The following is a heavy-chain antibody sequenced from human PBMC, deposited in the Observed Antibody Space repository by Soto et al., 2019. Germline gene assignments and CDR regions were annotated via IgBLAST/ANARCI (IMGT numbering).Heavy chain of an antibody. CDR2: IWYDGSNK. Sequence: QVQLVESGGGVVQPGRSLRLSCAASGFTFSSYGMHWVRQAPGKGLEWVAVIWYDGSNKYYADSVKGRFTISRDNSKNTPYLQMNSLRAEDTAVYYCARDRAPPASIAAAGKKGGFDYWGQGTLVTVSS. J-gene: IGHJ4*02. D-gene: IGHD6-13*01. CDR1: GFTFSSYG. V-gene: IGHV3-33*01. CDR3: ARDRAPPASIAAAGKKGGFDY.